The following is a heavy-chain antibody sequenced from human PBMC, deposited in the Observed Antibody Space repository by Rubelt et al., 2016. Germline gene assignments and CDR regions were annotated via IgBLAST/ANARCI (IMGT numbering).Heavy chain of an antibody. CDR1: GFTFSSFN. CDR2: ISGSGGTQ. CDR3: ARSWGNLYYFDH. J-gene: IGHJ4*02. D-gene: IGHD7-27*01. Sequence: GGSLRLSCVASGFTFSSFNMNWVRQAPGKGLEWVSYISGSGGTQFYTDSVKGRFTISRDNAKNSLDLQMNSLRDEDTAVYYCARSWGNLYYFDHWGQGTLVTVSS. V-gene: IGHV3-48*02.